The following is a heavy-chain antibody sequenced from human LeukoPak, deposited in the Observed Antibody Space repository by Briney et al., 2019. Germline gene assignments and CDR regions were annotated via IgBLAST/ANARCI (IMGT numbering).Heavy chain of an antibody. J-gene: IGHJ4*02. D-gene: IGHD3-10*01. CDR3: ARDIGVSQFDS. CDR1: GYTFINHG. Sequence: ASVKVSCKASGYTFINHGISWLRQAPGQGLEWMGWISGYNGKTEYSQKLQGRVTMTTGTSTSTAYMELRSLTSDDTAVYYCARDIGVSQFDSWGQGTLVTVSS. CDR2: ISGYNGKT. V-gene: IGHV1-18*01.